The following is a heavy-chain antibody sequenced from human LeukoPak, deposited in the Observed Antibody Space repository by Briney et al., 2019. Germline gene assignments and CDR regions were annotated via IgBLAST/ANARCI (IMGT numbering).Heavy chain of an antibody. CDR1: GYTFTSYY. Sequence: ASVKVSCKASGYTFTSYYMHWVRQAPGQGLEWMGIINPSGGSTSYAQKFQGRVTMTRDTSTSTVYMELSSLRSEDTAVYYCARAGSSYYYGSGSPTDPFDYWGQGTLVTVSS. D-gene: IGHD3-10*01. CDR3: ARAGSSYYYGSGSPTDPFDY. CDR2: INPSGGST. V-gene: IGHV1-46*01. J-gene: IGHJ4*02.